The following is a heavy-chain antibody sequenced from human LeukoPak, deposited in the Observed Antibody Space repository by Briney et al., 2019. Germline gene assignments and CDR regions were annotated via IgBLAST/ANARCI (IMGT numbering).Heavy chain of an antibody. CDR3: ARGSTYYYDSGSSGPHYFDN. CDR1: GFTFSTYA. V-gene: IGHV3-30*01. Sequence: GRSLRLSCAASGFTFSTYAMHWVRQAPGKGLEWVSLISSGGTDEYYADSVKGRFTISRDNSKSTLYLQLNSLRAEDTAVYYCARGSTYYYDSGSSGPHYFDNWGQGTLVTVSS. J-gene: IGHJ4*02. D-gene: IGHD3-10*01. CDR2: ISSGGTDE.